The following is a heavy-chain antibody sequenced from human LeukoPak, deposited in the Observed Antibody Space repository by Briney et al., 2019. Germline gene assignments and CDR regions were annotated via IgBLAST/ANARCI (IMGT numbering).Heavy chain of an antibody. CDR3: AMRWGTGADY. V-gene: IGHV4-30-4*01. CDR2: IYYSGST. CDR1: GGSISSGDYY. Sequence: SQTLSLTYTVSGGSISSGDYYWSWIRQPPGKGLEWIGYIYYSGSTYYNPSLKSRVTISVDTSKNQFSLKLSSVTAADTAVYYWAMRWGTGADYWGQGTLVTVSS. D-gene: IGHD3-16*01. J-gene: IGHJ4*02.